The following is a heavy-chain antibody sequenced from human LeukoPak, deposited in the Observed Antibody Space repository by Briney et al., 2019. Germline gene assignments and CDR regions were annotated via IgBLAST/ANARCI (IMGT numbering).Heavy chain of an antibody. CDR3: ARATYSIGWADH. J-gene: IGHJ4*02. V-gene: IGHV3-23*01. Sequence: GGSLRLSCAASGFMFSGYAMTWVRQAPGKGLEWVSAIGGDGDRTSYADAVKGRFTVARDNTKSTLYLQMSSLRGEDTAVYYCARATYSIGWADHWGQGTLVTVFS. CDR2: IGGDGDRT. D-gene: IGHD6-19*01. CDR1: GFMFSGYA.